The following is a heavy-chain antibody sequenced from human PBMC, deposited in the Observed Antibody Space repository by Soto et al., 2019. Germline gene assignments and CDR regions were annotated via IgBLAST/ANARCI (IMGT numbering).Heavy chain of an antibody. D-gene: IGHD2-2*01. CDR2: ISGSGGST. CDR3: AKREDIVVVPAAPSYYMDV. V-gene: IGHV3-23*01. CDR1: GFTFSSYA. Sequence: GGSLRLSCAASGFTFSSYAMSWVRQAPGKGLEWVSAISGSGGSTYYADSVKGRFTISRDNSKNTLYLQMNSLRAEDTAVYYCAKREDIVVVPAAPSYYMDVWGKGTTVTVSS. J-gene: IGHJ6*03.